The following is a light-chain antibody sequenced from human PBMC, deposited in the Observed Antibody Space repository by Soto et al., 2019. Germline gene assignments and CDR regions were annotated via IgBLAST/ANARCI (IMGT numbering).Light chain of an antibody. V-gene: IGKV3-11*01. CDR2: ESS. J-gene: IGKJ5*01. CDR1: QNVANY. Sequence: EIVLTQSPATLSLSTGERATLSCRASQNVANYLDWYQQKPGQAPRLLIYESSNRATGIAARFSGSGSGTDFTLTISRLEPEDFAVYYCQQYGSSPMTFGQGTRLEIK. CDR3: QQYGSSPMT.